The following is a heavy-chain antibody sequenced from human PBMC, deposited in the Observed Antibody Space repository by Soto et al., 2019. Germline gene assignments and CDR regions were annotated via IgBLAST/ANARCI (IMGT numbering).Heavy chain of an antibody. J-gene: IGHJ6*02. D-gene: IGHD4-17*01. CDR1: GGSVSSGSYY. V-gene: IGHV4-61*01. CDR3: ARPMTTVTTGDYYYYGMDV. Sequence: PAETLSLTCTVSGGSVSSGSYYWSWIRQPPGKGLEWIGYIYYSGSTNYNPSLKSRVTISVDTSTSTAYMELSSLRSEDTAVYYCARPMTTVTTGDYYYYGMDVWGQGTTVTVSS. CDR2: IYYSGST.